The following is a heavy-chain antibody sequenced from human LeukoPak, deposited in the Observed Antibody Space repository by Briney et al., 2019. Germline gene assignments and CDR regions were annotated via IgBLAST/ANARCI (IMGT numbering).Heavy chain of an antibody. V-gene: IGHV4-59*01. J-gene: IGHJ3*02. CDR2: IYYSGST. D-gene: IGHD2-2*01. CDR1: GGSISSYY. CDR3: ARARCSSTSCLHDAFDI. Sequence: PSETLSLTCTVSGGSISSYYWRWIRQPPGKGLEWIGYIYYSGSTNYNPSLKSRVTISVDTSKNQFSLKLSSVTAADTAVYYCARARCSSTSCLHDAFDIWGQGTMVTVSS.